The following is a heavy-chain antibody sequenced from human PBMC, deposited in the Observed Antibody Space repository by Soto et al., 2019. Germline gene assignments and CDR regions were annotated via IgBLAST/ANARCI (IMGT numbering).Heavy chain of an antibody. CDR3: ARRIALSGTAGAPGD. Sequence: QVQLQESGPGLVKPSGTLSLTCGVSRGSVSSNNWWTWVRQPPGKGLEWIGEIYQTGTTNYNPSRQRRVTISLDKSNNHFSLKLNSVTAADPAVYYCARRIALSGTAGAPGDWGQGTLVIVSS. J-gene: IGHJ4*02. D-gene: IGHD6-19*01. CDR2: IYQTGTT. CDR1: RGSVSSNNW. V-gene: IGHV4-4*02.